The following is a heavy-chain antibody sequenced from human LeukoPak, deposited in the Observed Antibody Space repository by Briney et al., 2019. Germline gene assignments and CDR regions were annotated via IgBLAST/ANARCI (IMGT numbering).Heavy chain of an antibody. D-gene: IGHD3-3*01. Sequence: SETLSLTCTVSGGSISSSSYYWGWIRQSPGTGLEWIGSIYYSGSFYYNPSLKSRVTISVDTSKNQFSLKLTSVTAADTAVYYCARRTDFWSGYCFWGQGTLVTVSS. CDR3: ARRTDFWSGYCF. V-gene: IGHV4-39*01. CDR1: GGSISSSSYY. CDR2: IYYSGSF. J-gene: IGHJ4*02.